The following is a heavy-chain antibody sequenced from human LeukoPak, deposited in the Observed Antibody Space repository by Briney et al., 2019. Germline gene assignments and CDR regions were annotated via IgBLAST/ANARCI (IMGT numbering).Heavy chain of an antibody. CDR1: GFTFNTDA. V-gene: IGHV3-23*01. D-gene: IGHD6-19*01. J-gene: IGHJ4*02. CDR2: ISGSGDST. Sequence: GGSLRLSCAASGFTFNTDAISWVRQAPGKGREWVSGISGSGDSTYYADSVKGRFTTSRDNSKNTLYLQMNSLGAEDTVVYYCAKGGNSGWYFDYWGQGTLVTVSS. CDR3: AKGGNSGWYFDY.